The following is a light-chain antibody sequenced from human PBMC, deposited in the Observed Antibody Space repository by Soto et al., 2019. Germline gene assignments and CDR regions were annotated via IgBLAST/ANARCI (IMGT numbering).Light chain of an antibody. J-gene: IGKJ1*01. Sequence: EILLTQSPATLSLSPGERLTLSCRASQSVSSYLAWYQQTPGQAPRLLMYDASNRDTGIPARFSGSGSGTDFTLTISRLEPEDFEVYYCQQRSNWPWTFGQGTKVDIK. V-gene: IGKV3-11*01. CDR1: QSVSSY. CDR3: QQRSNWPWT. CDR2: DAS.